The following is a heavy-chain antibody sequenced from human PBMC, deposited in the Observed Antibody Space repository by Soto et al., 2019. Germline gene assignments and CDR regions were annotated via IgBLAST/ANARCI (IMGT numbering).Heavy chain of an antibody. D-gene: IGHD5-18*01. CDR1: GGSFSGYY. CDR2: INHSGST. Sequence: PSETLSLTCAVYGGSFSGYYWSWIRQPPGKGLEWIGEINHSGSTNYNPSLKSRVTISVDTPKNQFSLKLSSVTAADTAVYYFARASRYSYGSRYYYYYMDAWGKGTTVTVSS. V-gene: IGHV4-34*01. J-gene: IGHJ6*03. CDR3: ARASRYSYGSRYYYYYMDA.